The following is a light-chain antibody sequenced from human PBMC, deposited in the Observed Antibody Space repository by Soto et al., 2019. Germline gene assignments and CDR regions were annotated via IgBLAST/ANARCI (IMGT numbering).Light chain of an antibody. V-gene: IGKV1-13*02. CDR1: QGITAA. CDR3: QQFNSYPIT. J-gene: IGKJ5*01. Sequence: ALQLTQSPYSLSGSVGDTITITCLTSQGITAALAWHQQKPGKAPKLLISIASSLETGVPSRFSGSGSGTDFTLTITNLQQEDFATYYCQQFNSYPITFGQETRLEI. CDR2: IAS.